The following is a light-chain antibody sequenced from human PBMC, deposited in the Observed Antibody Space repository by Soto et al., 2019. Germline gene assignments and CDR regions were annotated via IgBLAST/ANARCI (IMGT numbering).Light chain of an antibody. CDR1: QSVSSSY. CDR3: QHYGSTPWT. J-gene: IGKJ1*01. V-gene: IGKV3-20*01. CDR2: GAS. Sequence: EIVLTQSPATLSLSPGEIATLSCRASQSVSSSYLAWYQQKPGQAPRLLIYGASSRATDIPDRITGSGSGTDFTLTISRLEPEDFAVYYCQHYGSTPWTFGQGTKVDIK.